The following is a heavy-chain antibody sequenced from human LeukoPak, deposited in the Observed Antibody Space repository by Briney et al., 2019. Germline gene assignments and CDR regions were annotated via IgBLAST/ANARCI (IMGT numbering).Heavy chain of an antibody. D-gene: IGHD5-18*01. Sequence: PSQTLSLTCTVSGGSISSGGYYWSWIRQHPGKGLEWIGYIYYSGSTYYNPSLKSRVTISVDTSKNQFSLKLSSVTAADTAVYYCARDLWRGYSYGSGLYYYGMDAWGQGTTVTVSS. CDR3: ARDLWRGYSYGSGLYYYGMDA. J-gene: IGHJ6*02. CDR2: IYYSGST. V-gene: IGHV4-31*03. CDR1: GGSISSGGYY.